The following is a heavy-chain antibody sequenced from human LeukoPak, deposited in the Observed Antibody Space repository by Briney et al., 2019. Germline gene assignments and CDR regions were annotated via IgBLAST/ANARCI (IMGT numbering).Heavy chain of an antibody. CDR1: GFTFSSYW. D-gene: IGHD5-24*01. Sequence: GGSLRLSCAASGFTFSSYWMSWVRQAPGKGLEWVANIKQDGSEKYYVDSVKGRFTISRDNAKNSLYLQMNSLRAEDTAVYYCAREGKMATITFPFDYWGQGTLVTVSS. J-gene: IGHJ4*02. CDR2: IKQDGSEK. CDR3: AREGKMATITFPFDY. V-gene: IGHV3-7*01.